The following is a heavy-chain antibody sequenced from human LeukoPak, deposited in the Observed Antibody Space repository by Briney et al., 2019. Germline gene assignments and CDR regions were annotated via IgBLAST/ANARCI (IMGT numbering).Heavy chain of an antibody. CDR1: GFTFSSYE. J-gene: IGHJ4*02. CDR2: ISSSGSTI. CDR3: ARDPRYCSGGSCYDDY. Sequence: GGSLRLSCAASGFTFSSYEMNWVRQASGKGLEWVSYISSSGSTIYYADSVKGRFTISRDNAKNSLYLQMNSLRAEDTAVYYCARDPRYCSGGSCYDDYWGQGTLVTVSS. V-gene: IGHV3-48*03. D-gene: IGHD2-15*01.